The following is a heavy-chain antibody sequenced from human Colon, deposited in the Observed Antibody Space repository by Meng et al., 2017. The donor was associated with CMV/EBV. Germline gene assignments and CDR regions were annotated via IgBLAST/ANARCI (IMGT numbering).Heavy chain of an antibody. CDR1: GFTFGDYA. CDR3: ARYGVGATLVSAFDS. V-gene: IGHV3-48*03. CDR2: ISSSGSGRTI. D-gene: IGHD1-26*01. Sequence: GESLKISCSASGFTFGDYAMAWVRQAPGKGLEWVSYISSSGSGRTIYYTDSVKGRFTISRDNAKNSVYLQMNSLRPEDTAVYYCARYGVGATLVSAFDSWGQGTMVTVSS. J-gene: IGHJ3*02.